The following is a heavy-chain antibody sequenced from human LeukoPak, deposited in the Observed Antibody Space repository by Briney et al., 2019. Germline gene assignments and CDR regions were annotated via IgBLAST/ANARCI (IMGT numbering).Heavy chain of an antibody. CDR3: ARKSGEVYYDFWSGYSLDY. CDR2: SNPNSGGT. CDR1: GYTFTGYY. D-gene: IGHD3-3*01. J-gene: IGHJ4*02. Sequence: ASVKVSCKASGYTFTGYYMHWVRQAPGQGREWMGWSNPNSGGTNCAQKFQGRVTMTRDTSISTAYMELSRLRSDDTAVYYCARKSGEVYYDFWSGYSLDYWGQGTLVTVSS. V-gene: IGHV1-2*02.